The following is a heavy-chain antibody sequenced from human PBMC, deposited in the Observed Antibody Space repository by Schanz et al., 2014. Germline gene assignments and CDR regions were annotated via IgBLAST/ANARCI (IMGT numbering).Heavy chain of an antibody. J-gene: IGHJ4*02. CDR1: GYTFRHYG. CDR2: ISGYNGST. CDR3: ARGWGYDALTGYVF. Sequence: QVQLVQSGGEVKKPGASVKVSCKASGYTFRHYGISWLRQAPGQGLEWMGYISGYNGSTNYAPKVQDRVPMTTDTSTSTAYMELRSLRSDDTAVYYCARGWGYDALTGYVFWGQGTLVTVSS. V-gene: IGHV1-18*04. D-gene: IGHD3-9*01.